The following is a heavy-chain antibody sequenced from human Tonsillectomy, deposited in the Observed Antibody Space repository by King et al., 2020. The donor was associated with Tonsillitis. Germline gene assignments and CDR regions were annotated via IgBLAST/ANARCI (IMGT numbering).Heavy chain of an antibody. CDR2: ISGSGGST. CDR1: GFTFSSYA. Sequence: VQLVESGGGLVQPGGSLRLSCAASGFTFSSYAMSWVRQPPGKGLEWVSTISGSGGSTYFADSVKGRFTVSRDNSKNTLYLRMNSLRAEDTAVYYCASLMYNGVYAGWSGFDYWGQGPLVTVSS. D-gene: IGHD1-14*01. V-gene: IGHV3-23*04. J-gene: IGHJ4*02. CDR3: ASLMYNGVYAGWSGFDY.